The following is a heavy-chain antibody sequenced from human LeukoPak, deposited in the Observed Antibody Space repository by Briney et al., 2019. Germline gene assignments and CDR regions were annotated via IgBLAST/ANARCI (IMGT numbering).Heavy chain of an antibody. CDR2: VSTSGTSK. Sequence: GGSLRLSCAASGFAFSSYAMNWVRQAPGKGLEWVSSVSTSGTSKYYADSVKGRFAISRDNAKNSLYLQMSGLEAEDTAVYYCARAYGDSYYFDYWGQGTLVTVSS. D-gene: IGHD4-17*01. V-gene: IGHV3-21*01. CDR3: ARAYGDSYYFDY. CDR1: GFAFSSYA. J-gene: IGHJ4*02.